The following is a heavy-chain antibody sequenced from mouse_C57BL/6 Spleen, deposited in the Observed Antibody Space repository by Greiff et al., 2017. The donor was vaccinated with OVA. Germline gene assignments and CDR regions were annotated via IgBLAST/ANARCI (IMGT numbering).Heavy chain of an antibody. CDR3: ARGYYCDGAMDY. D-gene: IGHD1-1*01. V-gene: IGHV1-55*01. J-gene: IGHJ4*01. CDR2: IYPGSGST. Sequence: VQLQQPGAELVKPGASVKMSCKASGYTFTSYWITWVKQRPGQGLEWIGDIYPGSGSTNYNEKFKGKATLTGDTSSSTAYMQLSSLTSEDSAVYDCARGYYCDGAMDYWGKGTSVTVSS. CDR1: GYTFTSYW.